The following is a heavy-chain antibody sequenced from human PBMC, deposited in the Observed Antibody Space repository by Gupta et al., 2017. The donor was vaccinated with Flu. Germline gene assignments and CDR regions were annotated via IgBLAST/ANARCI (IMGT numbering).Heavy chain of an antibody. Sequence: QVTLKAAVPVLVKPTETLTLTCTVSGFSLTNVRMGVSWIRQPPGKALEWLAHIFSNDEKSYSTSLKSRLTISKDTSKSQVVLTITNMDPVDTATYYCARIRPEDVSPRARPYYFDYWGQGTLVTVSS. V-gene: IGHV2-26*01. D-gene: IGHD2-15*01. J-gene: IGHJ4*02. CDR3: ARIRPEDVSPRARPYYFDY. CDR1: GFSLTNVRMG. CDR2: IFSNDEK.